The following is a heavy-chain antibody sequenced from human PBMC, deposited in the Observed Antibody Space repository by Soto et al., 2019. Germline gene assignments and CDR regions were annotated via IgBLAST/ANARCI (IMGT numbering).Heavy chain of an antibody. Sequence: QLQLQESGPGLVKPSETLSLTCTVSGGSVSSSSYYWGWVRQPPGKGLEWIGSVYYSGSTYYNPSLESRVTISVDKSKNQSSLQLMSLSAADTAVYYCGRLEGLATISYYFDYWGQGALVTVSS. CDR3: GRLEGLATISYYFDY. J-gene: IGHJ4*02. D-gene: IGHD3-9*01. CDR1: GGSVSSSSYY. CDR2: VYYSGST. V-gene: IGHV4-39*01.